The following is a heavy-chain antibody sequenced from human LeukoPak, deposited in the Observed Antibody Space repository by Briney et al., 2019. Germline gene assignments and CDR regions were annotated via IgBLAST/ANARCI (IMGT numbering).Heavy chain of an antibody. CDR1: GFTLSKYW. D-gene: IGHD2-15*01. J-gene: IGHJ4*02. CDR3: ARALGCSGGTCSAAPYY. V-gene: IGHV3-7*01. CDR2: IKQDGSEK. Sequence: GGSLRLSCAASGFTLSKYWMSWVRQAPGKGLEWVANIKQDGSEKYYGDSVKGRFTLYRDNAKNSLYLQMNSLRGEDTAVYFCARALGCSGGTCSAAPYYWGQGTLVTVSS.